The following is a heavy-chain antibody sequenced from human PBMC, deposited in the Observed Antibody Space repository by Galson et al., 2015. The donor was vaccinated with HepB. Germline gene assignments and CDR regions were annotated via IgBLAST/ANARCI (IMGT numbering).Heavy chain of an antibody. CDR2: IIPIFGTA. CDR3: ARDKSSTTEMATITLDY. CDR1: GGTFSSYA. V-gene: IGHV1-69*13. Sequence: SVKVSCKASGGTFSSYAISWVRQAPGQGLEWMGGIIPIFGTANYAQKFQGRVTMTADESTSTADMELSSLRSEDTAVYYCARDKSSTTEMATITLDYWGQGTLVTVSS. J-gene: IGHJ4*02. D-gene: IGHD5-24*01.